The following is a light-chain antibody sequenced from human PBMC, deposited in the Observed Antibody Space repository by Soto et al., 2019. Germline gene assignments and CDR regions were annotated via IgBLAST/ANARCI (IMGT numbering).Light chain of an antibody. CDR3: QQYGASPWK. CDR2: GAS. J-gene: IGKJ1*01. V-gene: IGKV3-20*01. Sequence: IVLTHSPSTLSLAPGERAPLCCKASQSVSSHLAWYQQRPGQAPRVIIYGASSRATGIPDRFSGSGSGTDFTLTISRLEPEDFAVYHCQQYGASPWKCGQGTKVDIK. CDR1: QSVSSH.